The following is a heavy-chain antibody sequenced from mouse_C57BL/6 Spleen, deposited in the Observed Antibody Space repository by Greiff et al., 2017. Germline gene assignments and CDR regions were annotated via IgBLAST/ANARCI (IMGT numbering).Heavy chain of an antibody. CDR3: ERTSGYEGGLDSFDY. CDR1: GYTFTGYW. CDR2: ILPGSGST. D-gene: IGHD2-2*01. Sequence: VQLQQSGAELMKPGASVKLSCKATGYTFTGYWIAWVKQRPGHGLEWIGEILPGSGSTNYNEKFKGKVTFTADTSSNTAYMQLSSLTTEDSAIYYGERTSGYEGGLDSFDYWGQGTTLTVSS. J-gene: IGHJ2*01. V-gene: IGHV1-9*01.